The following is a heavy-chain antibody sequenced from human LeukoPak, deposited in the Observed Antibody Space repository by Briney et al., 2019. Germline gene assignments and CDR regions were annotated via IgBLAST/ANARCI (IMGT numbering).Heavy chain of an antibody. Sequence: SETLSLTCAVYGGSFSGYYWSWIRQPPGRGLEWIGEINHSGSTNYNPSLKSRVTISVDTSKNQFSLKLSSVTAADTAVYYCARHSTFFGVVIIKGRVRGPFDYWGQGTLVTVSS. CDR1: GGSFSGYY. D-gene: IGHD3-3*01. J-gene: IGHJ4*02. CDR2: INHSGST. V-gene: IGHV4-34*01. CDR3: ARHSTFFGVVIIKGRVRGPFDY.